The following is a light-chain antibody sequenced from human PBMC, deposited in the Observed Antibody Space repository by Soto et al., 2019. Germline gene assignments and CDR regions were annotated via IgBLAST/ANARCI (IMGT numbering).Light chain of an antibody. V-gene: IGLV1-47*01. J-gene: IGLJ1*01. CDR2: RND. CDR1: SSNIGSNY. CDR3: ATWDESLSGPYV. Sequence: QSVLTQPPSASGTPVQRVTTSCSGSSSNIGSNYVYWYQQLPGTAPKLLMYRNDQRPSGVPDRFSGSKSGTSASLAISGLRSEDEADYYCATWDESLSGPYVFGTGTKVTVL.